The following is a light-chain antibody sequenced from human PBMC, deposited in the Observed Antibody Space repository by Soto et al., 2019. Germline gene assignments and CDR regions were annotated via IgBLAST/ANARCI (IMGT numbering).Light chain of an antibody. Sequence: EIVLTQSPGTLSLSPGERATLSCRASQNVGSRDLAWYQQKTGQDPRLLLYGTSNRATGSPDRFSGSGSGTDFSLTISSLEPGDLAVYYCQQYGSSPRTFGQGTKVEIK. CDR2: GTS. V-gene: IGKV3-20*01. CDR1: QNVGSRD. J-gene: IGKJ1*01. CDR3: QQYGSSPRT.